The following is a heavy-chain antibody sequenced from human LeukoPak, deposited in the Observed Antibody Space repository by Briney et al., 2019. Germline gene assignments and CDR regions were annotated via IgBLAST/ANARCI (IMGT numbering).Heavy chain of an antibody. Sequence: SSETLSLTCTVSGGSISSSSYYWGWIRQPPGKGLEWIGSIYYSGSTYYNPSLKSRVTISVDTSKNQFSLKLSSVTAADTAVYYCARVGDLGYCSGGSCYFSDYWGQGTLVTVSS. V-gene: IGHV4-39*07. D-gene: IGHD2-15*01. CDR3: ARVGDLGYCSGGSCYFSDY. CDR1: GGSISSSSYY. CDR2: IYYSGST. J-gene: IGHJ4*02.